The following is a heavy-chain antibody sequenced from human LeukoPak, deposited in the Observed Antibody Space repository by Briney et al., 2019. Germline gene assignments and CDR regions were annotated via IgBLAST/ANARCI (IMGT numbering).Heavy chain of an antibody. CDR3: AKIRLKYYDFWSGYLADY. CDR1: GFTFSSYA. CDR2: ISGSGGST. J-gene: IGHJ4*02. D-gene: IGHD3-3*01. V-gene: IGHV3-23*01. Sequence: GGSLRLSCAASGFTFSSYAMSWVRQAPGKGLEWVSAISGSGGSTYYADSVKGRFTISRDNSKNTLYLQMISLRAEDTAVYYCAKIRLKYYDFWSGYLADYWGQGTLVTVSS.